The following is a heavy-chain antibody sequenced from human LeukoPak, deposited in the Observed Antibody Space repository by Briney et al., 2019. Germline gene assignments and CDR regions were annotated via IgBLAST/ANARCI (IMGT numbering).Heavy chain of an antibody. J-gene: IGHJ3*01. V-gene: IGHV5-51*01. Sequence: GESMKISCKVSGYSFTSYCIGWVRQMPGKGLEWMGIIYPGDSGPTYSPSFQGQVTISVDKSISTAYLQWSSLQASDTAMYYCGMSGDRVPLQDDVFDVWGQGTMVTVST. D-gene: IGHD1-26*01. CDR2: IYPGDSGP. CDR1: GYSFTSYC. CDR3: GMSGDRVPLQDDVFDV.